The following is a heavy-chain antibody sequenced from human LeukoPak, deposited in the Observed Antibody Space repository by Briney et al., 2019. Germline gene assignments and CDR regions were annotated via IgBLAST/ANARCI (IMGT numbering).Heavy chain of an antibody. CDR3: ARGGWELLLYAFDI. CDR1: GFTFSSYA. D-gene: IGHD1-26*01. Sequence: PGGSLRLSCAASGFTFSSYAMHWVRQAPGKGLEWVAVISYDGGNKYYADSVKGRFTISRDNSKNTLDLQMNSLRAEDTAVYYCARGGWELLLYAFDIWGRGTLVSVSS. V-gene: IGHV3-30*04. J-gene: IGHJ3*02. CDR2: ISYDGGNK.